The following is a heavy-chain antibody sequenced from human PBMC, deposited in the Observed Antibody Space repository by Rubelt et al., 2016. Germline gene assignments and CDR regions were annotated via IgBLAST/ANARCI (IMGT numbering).Heavy chain of an antibody. CDR3: AGFRKAVGDAFDI. CDR2: IYAGGSI. CDR1: ELSVSNNY. Sequence: EVQLVESGGGLIQPGGSLRLSCAASELSVSNNYMSWIRQAPGKGLEWVSVIYAGGSIFYADSVKGRFTISRDNSRNTLSLQMDSLRAEETAVYFCAGFRKAVGDAFDIWGRGTLVTVSS. D-gene: IGHD1-14*01. V-gene: IGHV3-53*01. J-gene: IGHJ3*02.